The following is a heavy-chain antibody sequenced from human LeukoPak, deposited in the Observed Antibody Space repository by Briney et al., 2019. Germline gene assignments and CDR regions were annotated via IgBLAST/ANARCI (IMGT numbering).Heavy chain of an antibody. CDR1: GFTFSSYG. V-gene: IGHV3-23*01. CDR3: AKEGPPYYYYYYMDV. Sequence: PGGSLRLSCAASGFTFSSYGMSWVRQAPGKGLEWVSTISGSGDNTYYADSVKGRFTISRDNSKNTLYLQMNSLRAEDTAVYYCAKEGPPYYYYYYMDVWGKGTTVTISS. J-gene: IGHJ6*03. CDR2: ISGSGDNT.